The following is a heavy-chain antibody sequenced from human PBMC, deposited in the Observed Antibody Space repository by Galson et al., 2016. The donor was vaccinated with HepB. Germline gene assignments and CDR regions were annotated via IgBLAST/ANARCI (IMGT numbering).Heavy chain of an antibody. Sequence: SATLSLTCTVSGDSISDFYWSWIRQTPGQGLEWIGYIHYSGNAYYNPSFRSRVTISIDASKNQFSLTLTSVTAADTAVYYCATTPPYDYRSGYPPYYFDHWGQGTLVAVSS. CDR3: ATTPPYDYRSGYPPYYFDH. J-gene: IGHJ4*02. CDR2: IHYSGNA. D-gene: IGHD3-3*01. V-gene: IGHV4-59*01. CDR1: GDSISDFY.